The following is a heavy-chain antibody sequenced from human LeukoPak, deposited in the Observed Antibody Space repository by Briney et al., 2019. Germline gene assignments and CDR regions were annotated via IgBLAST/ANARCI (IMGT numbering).Heavy chain of an antibody. V-gene: IGHV5-51*01. D-gene: IGHD3-3*01. CDR2: IYPGDSDT. CDR3: ARHVHRPKYYDFWSGYSGTAFDI. Sequence: GESLKISCKGSGYSFASYWIGWVRQMPGKGLEWMGIIYPGDSDTRYSPSFQGQVTISADKSISTAYLQWSSLKAPDTAMYYCARHVHRPKYYDFWSGYSGTAFDIWGQGTRVTVSS. CDR1: GYSFASYW. J-gene: IGHJ3*02.